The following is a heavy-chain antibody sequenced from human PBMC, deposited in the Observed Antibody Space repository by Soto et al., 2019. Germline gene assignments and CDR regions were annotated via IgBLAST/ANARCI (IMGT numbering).Heavy chain of an antibody. V-gene: IGHV3-30-3*01. CDR3: ARETYYSGHLIGNRDL. D-gene: IGHD3-10*01. J-gene: IGHJ2*01. Sequence: QVQLVESGGGVVQPGRSLRLSCAASGFTFSNYAMQWVRQAPGKGLEWVAVVSSEGGTQFYADSVKGRFTISRDNSKNSLYLQMNSLTTEDAARYYCARETYYSGHLIGNRDLWGRGTLGIVSS. CDR1: GFTFSNYA. CDR2: VSSEGGTQ.